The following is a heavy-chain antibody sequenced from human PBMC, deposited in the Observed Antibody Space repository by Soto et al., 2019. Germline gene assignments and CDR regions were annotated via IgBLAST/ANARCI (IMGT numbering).Heavy chain of an antibody. D-gene: IGHD3-22*01. CDR3: VRSMIIVVRLIGLDY. Sequence: GGSLRLSCGASGFTFRSYAMHWVRQTPGKGLEWVAVISYDGSNKHYADSVKGRFSISRDNAKNMLYLQMDSLSSEDTAVYYCVRSMIIVVRLIGLDYWGQGTLVTVSS. J-gene: IGHJ4*02. V-gene: IGHV3-30-3*01. CDR1: GFTFRSYA. CDR2: ISYDGSNK.